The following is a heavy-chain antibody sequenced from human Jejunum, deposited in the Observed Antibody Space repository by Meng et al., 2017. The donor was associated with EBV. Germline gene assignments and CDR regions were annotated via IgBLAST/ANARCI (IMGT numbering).Heavy chain of an antibody. D-gene: IGHD4-17*01. CDR3: AMGPDYAKSGY. Sequence: PHLQESVPGRVEPAETLSLTCTVSGGSISSSIYCWGWIRQPPGKGLEWIGSICFSDYTYHNPSLKSRVAISADTSKNQFSLSLTSVTAADTAVYYCAMGPDYAKSGYWGQGTLVTVSS. CDR2: ICFSDYT. J-gene: IGHJ4*02. V-gene: IGHV4-39*01. CDR1: GGSISSSIYC.